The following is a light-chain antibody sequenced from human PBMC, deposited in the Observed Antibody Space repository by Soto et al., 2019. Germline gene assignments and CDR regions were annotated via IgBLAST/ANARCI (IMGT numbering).Light chain of an antibody. CDR3: SSYAGSSNDV. CDR2: EVN. CDR1: SSDVGNYDS. V-gene: IGLV2-8*01. Sequence: QSALTQPPSASGSPGQSVTISCTGTSSDVGNYDSVSWYQHHPGKAPQAVIYEVNKRPSGVPDRFSGSKSGNTASLTVSGLQAEDEADYYCSSYAGSSNDVFGTGTKLTVL. J-gene: IGLJ1*01.